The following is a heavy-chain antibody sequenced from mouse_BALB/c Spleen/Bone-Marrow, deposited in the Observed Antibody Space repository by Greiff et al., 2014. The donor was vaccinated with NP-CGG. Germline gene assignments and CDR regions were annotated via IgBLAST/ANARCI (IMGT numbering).Heavy chain of an antibody. Sequence: VQLQQSGAELAKPGASVKMSCKASGYTFTNYWMHWVKQRPGQGLEWIGYINLSTGYTEYNQKFKVKATLTADKSSSTAYMQPTRLTSDDSAVYYCARYDYDDYWGQGTSLTVSS. CDR1: GYTFTNYW. CDR3: ARYDYDDY. D-gene: IGHD2-4*01. CDR2: INLSTGYT. J-gene: IGHJ2*02. V-gene: IGHV1-7*01.